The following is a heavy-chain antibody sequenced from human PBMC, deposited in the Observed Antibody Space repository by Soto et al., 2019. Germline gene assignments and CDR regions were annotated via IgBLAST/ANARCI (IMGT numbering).Heavy chain of an antibody. Sequence: GGSLRLSCAASGFTFSSYAMHWVRQAPGKGLEWVAVISYDGSNKYYADSVKGRFTISRDNSKNTLYLQMNSLRAEDTAVYYCARDLAAPFTYFDYWGQGTLVTVSS. CDR2: ISYDGSNK. V-gene: IGHV3-30-3*01. CDR1: GFTFSSYA. CDR3: ARDLAAPFTYFDY. D-gene: IGHD6-13*01. J-gene: IGHJ4*02.